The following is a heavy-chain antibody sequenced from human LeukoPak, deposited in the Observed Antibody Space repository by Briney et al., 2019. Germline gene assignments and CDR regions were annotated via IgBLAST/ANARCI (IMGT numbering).Heavy chain of an antibody. J-gene: IGHJ4*02. D-gene: IGHD5-24*01. CDR1: GGSISSSSYY. CDR3: ARSRIEMATISPADY. V-gene: IGHV4-39*07. Sequence: NASETLSLTCTVSGGSISSSSYYWGWIRQPPGKGLEWIGSIYYSGSTYYNPSLKSRVTISVDTSKNQFSLKLSSVTAADTAVYYCARSRIEMATISPADYWGQGTLVTVSS. CDR2: IYYSGST.